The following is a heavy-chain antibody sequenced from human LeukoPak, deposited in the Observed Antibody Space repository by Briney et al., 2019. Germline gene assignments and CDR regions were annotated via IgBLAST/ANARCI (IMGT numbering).Heavy chain of an antibody. CDR3: ARNDYGDYALFG. CDR2: IIPIFGTA. CDR1: GGTFSSYA. Sequence: SVKVSCKASGGTFSSYAISWVRQAPGQGLEWMGGIIPIFGTANYAQKFQGRVTITTDESTSTAYMELGSLRSEDTAVYYCARNDYGDYALFGWGQGTLVTVSS. J-gene: IGHJ4*02. D-gene: IGHD4-17*01. V-gene: IGHV1-69*05.